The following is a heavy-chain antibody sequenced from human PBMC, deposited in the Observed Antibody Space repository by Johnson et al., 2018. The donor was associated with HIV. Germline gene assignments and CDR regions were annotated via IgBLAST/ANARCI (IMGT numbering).Heavy chain of an antibody. D-gene: IGHD1-1*01. CDR3: ARAYNYPI. CDR1: EFILSASS. CDR2: LTYTGGGT. V-gene: IGHV3-64*04. J-gene: IGHJ3*02. Sequence: QVQLVESGGGVVQPGGSLRLPCTVSEFILSASSVQWVRQAPGKGLESVSNLTYTGGGTDYASSGKGRFTISRDNFKNTLFLQMNSLRVEDTAVYYCARAYNYPIWGQGTMLTVSS.